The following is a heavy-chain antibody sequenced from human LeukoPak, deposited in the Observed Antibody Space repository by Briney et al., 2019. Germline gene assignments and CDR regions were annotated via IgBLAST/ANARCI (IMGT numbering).Heavy chain of an antibody. J-gene: IGHJ4*02. CDR3: ARASGIAAAGNPFDY. CDR2: ISAYNGNT. Sequence: ASVKVSCKASGYTFTSYGISWMRQAPGQGLEWMGWISAYNGNTNYAQKLQGRVTMTTDTSTSTAYMELRSLRSDDTAVYYCARASGIAAAGNPFDYWGQGTLVTVSA. V-gene: IGHV1-18*01. D-gene: IGHD6-13*01. CDR1: GYTFTSYG.